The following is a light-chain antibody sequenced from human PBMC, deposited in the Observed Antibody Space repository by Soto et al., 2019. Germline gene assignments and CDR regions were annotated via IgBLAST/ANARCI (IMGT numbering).Light chain of an antibody. J-gene: IGKJ2*01. CDR2: AAS. CDR3: QQSYSTLMYT. CDR1: QSITTF. V-gene: IGKV1-39*01. Sequence: DIQMTQSPSSLSASVGDRVTITCRASQSITTFLNWYQQKPGKAPKVLIHAASTLESGVPSRFSGSGSGTDFTLTISSLQPEVFATYYCQQSYSTLMYTFGQGTKLEIK.